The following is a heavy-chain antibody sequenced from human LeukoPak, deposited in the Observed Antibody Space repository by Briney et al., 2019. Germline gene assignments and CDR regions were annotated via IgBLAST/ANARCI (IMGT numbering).Heavy chain of an antibody. CDR2: IYYSGST. J-gene: IGHJ4*02. Sequence: SETLSLTCTVSGGSISSSIYYWGWIRQPPGQGLGWIGSIYYSGSTYYNPSLKSRVTISVDTSKNQFSLKLSSVTAADTAVYYCARHASVLRTGNFDYWGQGTLVTVSS. D-gene: IGHD1-14*01. V-gene: IGHV4-39*01. CDR3: ARHASVLRTGNFDY. CDR1: GGSISSSIYY.